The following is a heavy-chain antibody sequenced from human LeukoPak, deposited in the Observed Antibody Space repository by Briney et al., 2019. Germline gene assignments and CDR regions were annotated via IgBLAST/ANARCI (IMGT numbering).Heavy chain of an antibody. D-gene: IGHD1-26*01. J-gene: IGHJ4*02. V-gene: IGHV3-74*01. CDR2: IQSDGTT. CDR3: ARDGSYKFDY. CDR1: GLTFSSAW. Sequence: PGGSLRLSCAASGLTFSSAWMHWVRQTPGKGLVWVSRIQSDGTTTYADSVRGRFTISRDNAKNTLYLQMNNLRAEDTAVYYCARDGSYKFDYWAREPWSPSPQ.